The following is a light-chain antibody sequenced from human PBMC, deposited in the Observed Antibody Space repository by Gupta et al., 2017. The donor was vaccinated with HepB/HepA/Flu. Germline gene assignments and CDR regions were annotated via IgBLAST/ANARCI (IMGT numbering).Light chain of an antibody. CDR2: NVF. Sequence: QSALTQPASVSGSPGQSITISCTGTNSDVGGYNHVSWYQQHPGKAPQLMIYNVFNRPSGVSTRFSGSKSGNTASLTISGLQAEDEADYYCSSYTSTASVVFGGGTKLTVL. CDR3: SSYTSTASVV. CDR1: NSDVGGYNH. V-gene: IGLV2-14*03. J-gene: IGLJ2*01.